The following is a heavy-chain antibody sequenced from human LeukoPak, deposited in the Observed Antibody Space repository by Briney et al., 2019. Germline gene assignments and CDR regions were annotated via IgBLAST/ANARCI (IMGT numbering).Heavy chain of an antibody. CDR3: ATQSIAARTSWFDP. Sequence: SETLSLTCTVSGGSISSSSYYWGWIRQPPGKGLEWIGSIYYSGSTYYNPSLKSRVTISVDTSKNQFSLKLSSVTAADTAVYYCATQSIAARTSWFDPWGQGTLVTVSS. J-gene: IGHJ5*02. CDR1: GGSISSSSYY. CDR2: IYYSGST. V-gene: IGHV4-39*07. D-gene: IGHD6-6*01.